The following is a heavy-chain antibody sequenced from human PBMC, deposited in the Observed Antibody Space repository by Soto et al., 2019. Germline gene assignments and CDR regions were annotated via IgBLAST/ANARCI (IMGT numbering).Heavy chain of an antibody. CDR2: IIPILDTA. D-gene: IGHD3-16*01. CDR1: GGTFSSYA. Sequence: ASVKVSCKASGGTFSSYAISWVRQAPRRGLQWMGGIIPILDTANYAQKFQGRVTITADESTSTAYMELSSLRSEDTAVYYCARAEMKNYGAGLYYYYRLDVWGQGTTVTVSS. J-gene: IGHJ6*02. CDR3: ARAEMKNYGAGLYYYYRLDV. V-gene: IGHV1-69*13.